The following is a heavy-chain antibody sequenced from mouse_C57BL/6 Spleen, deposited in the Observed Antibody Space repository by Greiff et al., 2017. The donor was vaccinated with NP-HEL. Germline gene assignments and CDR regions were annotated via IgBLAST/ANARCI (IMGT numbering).Heavy chain of an antibody. CDR2: IHPNSGST. D-gene: IGHD2-3*01. V-gene: IGHV1-64*01. J-gene: IGHJ3*01. Sequence: QVQLQQPGAELVKPGASVKLSCKASGYTFTSYWMHWVKQRPGQGLEWLGMIHPNSGSTNYNEKFKSKATLTVDKSSSTVYMQLSSLTSEDSAVYYCARVGYYVAWFAYWGQGTLVTVSA. CDR1: GYTFTSYW. CDR3: ARVGYYVAWFAY.